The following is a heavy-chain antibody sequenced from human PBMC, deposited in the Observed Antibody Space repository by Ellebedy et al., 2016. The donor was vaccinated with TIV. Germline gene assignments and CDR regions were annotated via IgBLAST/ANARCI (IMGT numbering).Heavy chain of an antibody. CDR1: GYTLTELS. J-gene: IGHJ2*01. CDR3: ATGVLNYWYFNL. CDR2: FDPEDGET. Sequence: AASVKVSCKVSGYTLTELSMHWVRQAPGKGLEWMGGFDPEDGETIYAQKSQGRVTMTEDTTTDTAYMELSSMRSEDTAVYYGATGVLNYWYFNLWGRGTLVTVSS. D-gene: IGHD2-8*02. V-gene: IGHV1-24*01.